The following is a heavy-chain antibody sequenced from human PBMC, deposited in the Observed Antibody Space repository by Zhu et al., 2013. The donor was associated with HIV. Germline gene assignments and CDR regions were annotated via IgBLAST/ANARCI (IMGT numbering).Heavy chain of an antibody. D-gene: IGHD2-8*01. J-gene: IGHJ6*02. CDR1: GYTFTSYD. CDR3: ARGAAMVYAAYYYYGMDV. Sequence: QVQLVQSGAEVKKPGASVKVSCKASGYTFTSYDINWVRQATGQGLEWMGWMNPNSGNTGYAQKFQGRVTMTRNTSISTAYMELSSLRSEDTAVYYCARGAAMVYAAYYYYGMDVWGQGTTVTVSS. CDR2: MNPNSGNT. V-gene: IGHV1-8*01.